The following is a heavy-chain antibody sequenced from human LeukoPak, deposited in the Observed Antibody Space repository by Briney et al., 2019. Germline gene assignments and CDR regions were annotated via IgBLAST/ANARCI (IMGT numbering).Heavy chain of an antibody. CDR2: IYYSGST. Sequence: SETLPLTCTVSGGSISSSSYYWGWIRQPPAKGLEWIGSIYYSGSTYYNPSLKSRVTISVDTSKNQFSLKLSSVTAADTAVYYCARAYSSSWYYFDYWGQGTLVTVSS. V-gene: IGHV4-39*01. CDR3: ARAYSSSWYYFDY. CDR1: GGSISSSSYY. D-gene: IGHD6-13*01. J-gene: IGHJ4*02.